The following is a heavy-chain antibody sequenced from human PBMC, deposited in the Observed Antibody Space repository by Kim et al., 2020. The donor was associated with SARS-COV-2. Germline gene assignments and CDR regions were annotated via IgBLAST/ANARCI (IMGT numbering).Heavy chain of an antibody. CDR2: IIPIFGTA. CDR1: GGTFSSYA. V-gene: IGHV1-69*13. Sequence: SVKVSCKASGGTFSSYAISWVRQAPGQGLEWMGGIIPIFGTANYAQKFQGRVTITADESTSTAYMELSSLRSEDTAVYYCARRGRHGYNSFDYLGQGTLVTVSS. J-gene: IGHJ4*02. CDR3: ARRGRHGYNSFDY. D-gene: IGHD5-12*01.